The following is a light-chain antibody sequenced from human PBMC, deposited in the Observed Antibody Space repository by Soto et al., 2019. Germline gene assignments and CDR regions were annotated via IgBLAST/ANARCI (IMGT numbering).Light chain of an antibody. Sequence: ETVLTQSPGTLSLSPGERATLSCRASQSVGGSSLAWYQQRPGQAPRLLIYHTSNRATGIPDRFSGSGSGTDFTLTISRLEPEDFAVYYYQQYHSSPRTFGQGTKVEIK. J-gene: IGKJ1*01. V-gene: IGKV3-20*01. CDR3: QQYHSSPRT. CDR2: HTS. CDR1: QSVGGSS.